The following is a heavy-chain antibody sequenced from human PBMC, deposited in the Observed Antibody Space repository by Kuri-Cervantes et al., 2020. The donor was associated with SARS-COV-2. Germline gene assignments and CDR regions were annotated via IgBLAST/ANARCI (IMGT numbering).Heavy chain of an antibody. CDR1: GFTFSSYA. J-gene: IGHJ3*02. CDR3: AFSPNFVVVSPYAFDI. CDR2: ISGSGGST. D-gene: IGHD2-2*01. Sequence: GGSLRLSCAASGFTFSSYAMSWVRQAPGKGLEWVSAISGSGGSTYYADPVKGRFTISRDNSKNTLYLQMNSLRAEDTAVYYCAFSPNFVVVSPYAFDIWGQGTMVTVSS. V-gene: IGHV3-23*01.